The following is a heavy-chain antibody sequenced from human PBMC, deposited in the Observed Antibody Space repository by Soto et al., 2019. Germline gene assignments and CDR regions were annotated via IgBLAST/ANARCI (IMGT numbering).Heavy chain of an antibody. D-gene: IGHD2-21*02. CDR1: VGTFSTYA. V-gene: IGHV1-69*06. J-gene: IGHJ4*02. CDR3: ARAPGGDGTVYFDY. Sequence: SVKVSCHASVGTFSTYAISCVRQSPGQGLEWMGGIIPIFGTANYAQKFQGRVTITADKSTSTAYMELSSLRSEDTAVYYCARAPGGDGTVYFDYWGQGTLVTVSS. CDR2: IIPIFGTA.